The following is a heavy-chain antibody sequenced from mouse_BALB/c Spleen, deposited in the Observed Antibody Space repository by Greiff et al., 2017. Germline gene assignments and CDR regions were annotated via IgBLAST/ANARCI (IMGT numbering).Heavy chain of an antibody. V-gene: IGHV1-28*01. J-gene: IGHJ2*01. CDR2: IDPFNGGT. CDR1: GYSFTSYY. D-gene: IGHD1-1*01. Sequence: EVQLQQSGPELMKPGASVKISCKASGYSFTSYYMHWVKQSHGKSLEWIGYIDPFNGGTSYNQKFKGKATLTVDKSSSTAYMHLSSLTSEDSAVYYCARYYGDYFDYWGQGTTLTVSS. CDR3: ARYYGDYFDY.